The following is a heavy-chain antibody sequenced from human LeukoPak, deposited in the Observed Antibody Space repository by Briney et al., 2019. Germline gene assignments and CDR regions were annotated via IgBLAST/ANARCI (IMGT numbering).Heavy chain of an antibody. CDR1: GYTFTTYD. J-gene: IGHJ5*02. CDR3: ARGPNKSDGGNSGSAWFDP. V-gene: IGHV1-8*01. D-gene: IGHD4-23*01. CDR2: MNPNSGNT. Sequence: SVKVSCKASGYTFTTYDINCVRGAAGQGLEWMGGMNPNSGNTGYAQKFQGRVTMTRNTSISTPHMELRSLRSEDTAVYYCARGPNKSDGGNSGSAWFDPWGQGTLVTVSS.